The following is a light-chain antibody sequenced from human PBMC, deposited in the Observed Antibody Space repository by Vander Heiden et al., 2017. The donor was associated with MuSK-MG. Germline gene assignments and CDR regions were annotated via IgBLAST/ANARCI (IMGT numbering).Light chain of an antibody. CDR1: QSIDTY. CDR3: QQSYSTPQT. Sequence: DIQMTPSPSSLSASVGDRITITCRASQSIDTYLNWYQQKPGKAPKLLIYGASSLQSGVPSRFSGSGSGTDFTLTISNLQPEDFASYYCQQSYSTPQTFGQGTKVEVK. CDR2: GAS. J-gene: IGKJ1*01. V-gene: IGKV1-39*01.